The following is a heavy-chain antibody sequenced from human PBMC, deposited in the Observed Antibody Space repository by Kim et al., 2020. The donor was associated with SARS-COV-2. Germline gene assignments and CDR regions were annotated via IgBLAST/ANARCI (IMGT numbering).Heavy chain of an antibody. D-gene: IGHD2-15*01. V-gene: IGHV2-5*01. CDR2: K. Sequence: KRYRPSLKSRLTITKDTSKNQVVLTMTNMDPVDTATYYCAHRHPGRVFDYWGQGTLVTVSS. CDR3: AHRHPGRVFDY. J-gene: IGHJ4*02.